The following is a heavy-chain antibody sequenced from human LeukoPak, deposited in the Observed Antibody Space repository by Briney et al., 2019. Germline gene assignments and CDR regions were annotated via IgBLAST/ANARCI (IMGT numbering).Heavy chain of an antibody. D-gene: IGHD3-10*01. V-gene: IGHV3-9*01. CDR3: AKGGFPNYYYYMDV. Sequence: GRSLRLSCAASGFTFDDYAMHWVRQAPGKGLEWVSGISRNSGSIGYADSVKGRFTISRDNAKNSLYLQMNSLRAEDTALYYCAKGGFPNYYYYMDVWGKGTTVTVSS. CDR2: ISRNSGSI. CDR1: GFTFDDYA. J-gene: IGHJ6*03.